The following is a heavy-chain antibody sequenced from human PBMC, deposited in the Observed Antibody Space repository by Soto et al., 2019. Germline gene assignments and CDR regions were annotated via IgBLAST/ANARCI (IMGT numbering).Heavy chain of an antibody. V-gene: IGHV3-23*01. CDR2: ISGSGGGT. CDR3: AKSEGYTLVTSFDY. J-gene: IGHJ4*01. CDR1: GFIFRSHA. Sequence: GGSLRLSCAASGFIFRSHAMSWVRQAPGKGLEWVSAISGSGGGTYYADSVKGRFTISRDNSKNTLYLQMNSLRAEDTAVYYCAKSEGYTLVTSFDYWGQGTLVRVSS. D-gene: IGHD6-13*01.